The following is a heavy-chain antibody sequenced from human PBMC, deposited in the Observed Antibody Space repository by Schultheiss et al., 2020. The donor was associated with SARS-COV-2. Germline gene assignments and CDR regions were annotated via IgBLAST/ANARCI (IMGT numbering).Heavy chain of an antibody. CDR2: INHSGST. V-gene: IGHV4-34*01. Sequence: SETLSLTCAVYGGSFSGYYWSWIRQPPGKGLEWIGEINHSGSTNYNPSLKSRVTISVDTSKNQFSLKLSSVTAADTAVYYCAGSWVPAAEYYFDYWGQGTLVTVSS. J-gene: IGHJ4*02. CDR3: AGSWVPAAEYYFDY. D-gene: IGHD2-2*01. CDR1: GGSFSGYY.